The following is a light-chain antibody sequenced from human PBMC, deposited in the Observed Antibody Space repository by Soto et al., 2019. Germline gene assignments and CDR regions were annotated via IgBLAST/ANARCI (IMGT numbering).Light chain of an antibody. Sequence: EIVLTQSPATLSLSPGERATLSCRASQSVSGSLAWYQHKPGQAHRLLIYDASNRATGIPASFSGSGPGTVFTLAIGGLEPEDFALCSCRQRSNCVYSFGEGTKLEIK. V-gene: IGKV3-11*01. CDR3: RQRSNCVYS. J-gene: IGKJ2*01. CDR2: DAS. CDR1: QSVSGS.